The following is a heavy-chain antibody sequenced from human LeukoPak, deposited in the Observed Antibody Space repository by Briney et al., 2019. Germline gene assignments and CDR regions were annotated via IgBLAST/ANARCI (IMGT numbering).Heavy chain of an antibody. Sequence: GGSLRLSCAASGFTFDDYAMHWVRQAPGKGLEWVSGISWNSGSIGYADSVKGRFTISRDNAKNSLYLQMNSLRAEDTALYYCAKAKGQSPRWQQLVLFDYWGQGTLVTVSS. D-gene: IGHD6-13*01. J-gene: IGHJ4*02. V-gene: IGHV3-9*01. CDR3: AKAKGQSPRWQQLVLFDY. CDR2: ISWNSGSI. CDR1: GFTFDDYA.